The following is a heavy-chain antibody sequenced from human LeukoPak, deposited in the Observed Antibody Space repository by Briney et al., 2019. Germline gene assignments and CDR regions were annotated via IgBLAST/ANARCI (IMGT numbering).Heavy chain of an antibody. V-gene: IGHV3-23*01. D-gene: IGHD6-13*01. J-gene: IGHJ4*02. CDR2: ISGSGGST. CDR3: AKSSSEGSRGFDY. CDR1: GFTFSSYA. Sequence: GGSLRLSCAASGFTFSSYAMSWVRQAPGKGLEWVSAISGSGGSTYYADSVKGRFTISRDNSKNTLSLQMNSLRAEDTAVYYCAKSSSEGSRGFDYWGQGTLVTVSS.